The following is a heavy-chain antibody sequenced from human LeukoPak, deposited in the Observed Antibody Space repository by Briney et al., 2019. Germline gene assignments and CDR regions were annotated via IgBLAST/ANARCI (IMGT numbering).Heavy chain of an antibody. V-gene: IGHV1-2*02. CDR3: ARVLEMATPGGDY. Sequence: GSSVKVSCKASGYTFTDYYMHWVRQAPGQGLEWMGWINPNSGGTNYAQKFQGRVTMTRDTSISTAYMELSRLRSDDTAVYYCARVLEMATPGGDYWGQGTPVTVSS. CDR2: INPNSGGT. J-gene: IGHJ4*02. D-gene: IGHD5-24*01. CDR1: GYTFTDYY.